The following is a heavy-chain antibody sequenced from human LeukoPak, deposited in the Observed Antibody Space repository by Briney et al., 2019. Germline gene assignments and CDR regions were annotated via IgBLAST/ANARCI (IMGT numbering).Heavy chain of an antibody. J-gene: IGHJ3*02. CDR1: GFTVSSNY. CDR2: IKPDGSEK. CDR3: ARDFSAFDI. Sequence: GGSLRLSCAASGFTVSSNYMSWVRQAPGKGLEWVANIKPDGSEKWYVDSVKGRFTISRDNGKNSLNLQLNSLRAEDTAVYYCARDFSAFDIWGQGTMVTVSS. V-gene: IGHV3-7*05. D-gene: IGHD3-3*01.